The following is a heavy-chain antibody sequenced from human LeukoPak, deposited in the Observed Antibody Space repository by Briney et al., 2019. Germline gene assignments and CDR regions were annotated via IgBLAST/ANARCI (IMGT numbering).Heavy chain of an antibody. Sequence: SETLSLTCAVYGGSFSGYYWSWIRQPPGKGLEWIGEINHSGSTYYNPSLRSRVTISVDTSKNQFSLKLSSVTAADTAVYYCARDPRQWLVRGVDYWGQGTLVTVSS. CDR1: GGSFSGYY. V-gene: IGHV4-34*01. J-gene: IGHJ4*02. D-gene: IGHD6-19*01. CDR2: INHSGST. CDR3: ARDPRQWLVRGVDY.